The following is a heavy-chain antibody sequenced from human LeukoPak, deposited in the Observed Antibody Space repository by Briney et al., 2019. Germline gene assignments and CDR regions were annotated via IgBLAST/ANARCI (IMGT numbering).Heavy chain of an antibody. D-gene: IGHD3-22*01. CDR1: GFTFSSYT. Sequence: GGSLRLSCAASGFTFSSYTMNWVRQAPGKGLEWVSYISSGSTTRLYADSVKGRFTISRDSVKNSLYLQMNSLRAEDTAVYYCARGSQGGYYYPQLDYWGQGTLVTVSS. V-gene: IGHV3-48*01. J-gene: IGHJ4*02. CDR3: ARGSQGGYYYPQLDY. CDR2: ISSGSTTR.